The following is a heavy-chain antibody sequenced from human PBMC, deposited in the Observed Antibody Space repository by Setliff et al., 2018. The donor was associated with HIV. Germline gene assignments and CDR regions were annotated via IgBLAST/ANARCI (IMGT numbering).Heavy chain of an antibody. V-gene: IGHV4-4*07. J-gene: IGHJ4*02. Sequence: PSETLSLTCSVAGGSISSYYWNWIRLPAGKRLEWIGHISPSESTNYHPALKSRATISLDTSKSQVHLTLTSVTAADTAVYHCARVGSVGYYRFFDYWGQGALVTVSS. CDR3: ARVGSVGYYRFFDY. CDR1: GGSISSYY. CDR2: ISPSEST. D-gene: IGHD1-26*01.